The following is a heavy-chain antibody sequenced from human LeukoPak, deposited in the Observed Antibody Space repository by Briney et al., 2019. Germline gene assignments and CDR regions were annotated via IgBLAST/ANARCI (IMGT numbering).Heavy chain of an antibody. D-gene: IGHD2-2*01. Sequence: GGSLRLSCAASGFTFSSYSMNWVRQAPGKGLEWVSCISSSSSYIYYADSVKGRFTISRDNSKNTLYLQMNSLRAEDTAVYYCAKKGGIVVVPAALDYWGQGTLVTVSS. V-gene: IGHV3-21*04. CDR2: ISSSSSYI. CDR3: AKKGGIVVVPAALDY. J-gene: IGHJ4*02. CDR1: GFTFSSYS.